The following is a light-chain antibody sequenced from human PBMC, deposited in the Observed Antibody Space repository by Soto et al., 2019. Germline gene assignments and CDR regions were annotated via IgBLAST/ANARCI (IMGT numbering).Light chain of an antibody. Sequence: EIVLTQSPATLSLSPGERATLSCRASQDLRSFLAWYQQRPGQPPRLLIYDASSRATGIPARFSGSGSGTDFTVTISSLEPEDFAFYYCQQRRGRLTFGGGTRVELK. CDR2: DAS. CDR1: QDLRSF. J-gene: IGKJ4*01. V-gene: IGKV3-11*01. CDR3: QQRRGRLT.